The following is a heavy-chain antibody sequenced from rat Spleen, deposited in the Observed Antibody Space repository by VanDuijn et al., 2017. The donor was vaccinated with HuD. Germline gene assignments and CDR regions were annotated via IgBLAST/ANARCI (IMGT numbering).Heavy chain of an antibody. V-gene: IGHV5-29*01. CDR3: VRYVLTTTAAYFDY. Sequence: EVQLVESDGGLVQPGRSLKLSCAASGFTFTDYYMAWVRQAPTKGLEWVANISYDGTTTYYRDSVKGRFTISRDNAKSTLYLQMDSLRSEDTATYYCVRYVLTTTAAYFDYWGQGVMVTVSS. J-gene: IGHJ2*01. D-gene: IGHD1-8*01. CDR2: ISYDGTTT. CDR1: GFTFTDYY.